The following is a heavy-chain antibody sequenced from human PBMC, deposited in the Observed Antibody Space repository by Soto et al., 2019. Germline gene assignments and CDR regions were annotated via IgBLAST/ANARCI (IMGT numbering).Heavy chain of an antibody. V-gene: IGHV3-15*01. Sequence: PGESLKISCAASGFTFSEAWMTWVRQAPGKGLEWIGRIKSKTAGGSADYSPRAKGRFTILRDDSKNMVYLQMTSLKTEDTGVYYCTTDLWQSYYDFWSGPYYWFDPWGQGTLVTVSS. CDR3: TTDLWQSYYDFWSGPYYWFDP. CDR2: IKSKTAGGSA. J-gene: IGHJ5*02. CDR1: GFTFSEAW. D-gene: IGHD3-3*01.